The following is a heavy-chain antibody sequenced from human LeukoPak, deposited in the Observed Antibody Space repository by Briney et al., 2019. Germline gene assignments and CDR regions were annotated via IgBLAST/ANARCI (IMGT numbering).Heavy chain of an antibody. Sequence: GGSLRLSCAASGFTFSSYAMHWVRQAPGKGLEWVANIKQDGSEKYYVDSVKGRFTISRDNAKNSLYLQMNSLRAEDTAVYYCAREYSSSGFDYWGQGTLVTVSS. D-gene: IGHD6-6*01. V-gene: IGHV3-7*01. J-gene: IGHJ4*02. CDR3: AREYSSSGFDY. CDR1: GFTFSSYA. CDR2: IKQDGSEK.